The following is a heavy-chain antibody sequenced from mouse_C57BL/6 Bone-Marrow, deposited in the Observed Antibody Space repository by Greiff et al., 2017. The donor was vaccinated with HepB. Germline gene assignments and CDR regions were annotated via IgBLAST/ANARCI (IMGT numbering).Heavy chain of an antibody. Sequence: VQLQQPGAELVKPGASVKLSCKASGYTFTSYWMHWVKQRPGQGLEWIGMIHPNSGSTNYNEKFKSKATLTVAKSSSTAYMQLSSLTSEDSAVYYCARSGDGSLYYYAMDYWGQGTSVTVSS. CDR2: IHPNSGST. J-gene: IGHJ4*01. CDR1: GYTFTSYW. V-gene: IGHV1-64*01. CDR3: ARSGDGSLYYYAMDY. D-gene: IGHD2-3*01.